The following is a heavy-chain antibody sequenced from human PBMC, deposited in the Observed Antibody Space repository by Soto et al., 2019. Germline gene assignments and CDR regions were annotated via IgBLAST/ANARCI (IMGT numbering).Heavy chain of an antibody. CDR3: ARGYLSTQGGASPYFDY. V-gene: IGHV3-30-3*01. J-gene: IGHJ4*02. Sequence: QVQLVESGGGVVQPGRSLRLSCAASGFTFSSYAMHWVRQAPGKGLEWVAVISYDGSNKYYADSVKGRFTISRDNSKNXXYLQMNSLRAEDTAVYYCARGYLSTQGGASPYFDYWGQGTLVTVSS. CDR2: ISYDGSNK. CDR1: GFTFSSYA. D-gene: IGHD1-26*01.